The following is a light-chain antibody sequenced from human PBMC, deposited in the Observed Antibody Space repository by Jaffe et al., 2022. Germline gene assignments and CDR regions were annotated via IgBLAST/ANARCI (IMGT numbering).Light chain of an antibody. V-gene: IGLV2-23*01. Sequence: QSALTQPASVSGSLGQSITIFCFGTSSDVGSYKLVSWYRQVPGKAPEVMIYEDIKRPSGVSNRFSGSKSGNMASLTISGLQAEDEADYYCCSYAGWTKWLFGGGTRLTVL. CDR3: CSYAGWTKWL. CDR1: SSDVGSYKL. CDR2: EDI. J-gene: IGLJ3*02.